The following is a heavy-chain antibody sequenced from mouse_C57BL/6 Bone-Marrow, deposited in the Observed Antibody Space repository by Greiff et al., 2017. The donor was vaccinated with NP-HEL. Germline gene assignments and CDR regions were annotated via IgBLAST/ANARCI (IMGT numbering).Heavy chain of an antibody. CDR2: IYPRSGNT. J-gene: IGHJ2*01. D-gene: IGHD1-1*01. CDR1: GYTFTSYG. Sequence: VQLQQSGAELARPGASVKLSCKASGYTFTSYGISWVKQSTGQGLEWIGEIYPRSGNTYYNEKFKGKATLTADKSSSTADMELRSLTSEDSAVYFSARPPRYYYGSGGDFGYWGQGTTLTVSS. CDR3: ARPPRYYYGSGGDFGY. V-gene: IGHV1-81*01.